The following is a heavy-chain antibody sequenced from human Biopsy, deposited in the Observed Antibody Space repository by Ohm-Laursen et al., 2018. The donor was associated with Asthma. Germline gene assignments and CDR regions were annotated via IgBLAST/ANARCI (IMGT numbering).Heavy chain of an antibody. CDR3: AREKVIESRGFQNWFDP. CDR1: GFTFSRHA. V-gene: IGHV3-33*01. Sequence: SLRLSCSASGFTFSRHALHWVRQAPGKGLEWVAGIYYDGSRKYYAESVKGRFTISRDNSKNRLYLEMASLRAEDTAVYYCAREKVIESRGFQNWFDPWGQGTLVHVSS. J-gene: IGHJ5*02. D-gene: IGHD3-16*02. CDR2: IYYDGSRK.